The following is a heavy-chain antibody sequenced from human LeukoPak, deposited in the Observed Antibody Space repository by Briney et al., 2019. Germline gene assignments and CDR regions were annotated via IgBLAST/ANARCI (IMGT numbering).Heavy chain of an antibody. CDR1: GFSFSNCS. Sequence: MPGPSLRLSCAASGFSFSNCSMNWVRQAPGKGLEWVPSISSSSTYIYYADSLEGRFTISRDNVRNSLYLQMNSLRAEDTAVYYCAGDYEGNLAFDIWGQGTMVTVSS. V-gene: IGHV3-21*01. CDR2: ISSSSTYI. J-gene: IGHJ3*02. D-gene: IGHD4-23*01. CDR3: AGDYEGNLAFDI.